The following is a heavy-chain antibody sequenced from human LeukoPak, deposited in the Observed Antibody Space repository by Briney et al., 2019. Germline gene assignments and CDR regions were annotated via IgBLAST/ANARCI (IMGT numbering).Heavy chain of an antibody. CDR3: GRESGEMASISPQNWFHP. V-gene: IGHV4-31*03. CDR1: GGSISSGGYY. CDR2: IYYSGST. Sequence: SETLSLTCTVSGGSISSGGYYWSWIRQHPGKGLEWIGYIYYSGSTYYNPSLKRRVTISVDTSKNQFSLKLSSVTAADTAVYYCGRESGEMASISPQNWFHPRGQGTLVTVS. D-gene: IGHD5-24*01. J-gene: IGHJ5*02.